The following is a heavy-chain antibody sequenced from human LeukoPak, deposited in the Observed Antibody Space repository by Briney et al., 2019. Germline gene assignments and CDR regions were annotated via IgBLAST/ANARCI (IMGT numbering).Heavy chain of an antibody. CDR2: GFYSGSA. Sequence: PSETLSLTCTVSGGSISGSSYYWAWIRQPPGKGLEWIVSGFYSGSAYYNPSLKSRLTISVDTSKNQFSLDLCSVTAADTAVYYCARLRGAMTPVTSDFDYWGQGTLVTVSS. V-gene: IGHV4-39*01. D-gene: IGHD4-17*01. CDR3: ARLRGAMTPVTSDFDY. J-gene: IGHJ4*02. CDR1: GGSISGSSYY.